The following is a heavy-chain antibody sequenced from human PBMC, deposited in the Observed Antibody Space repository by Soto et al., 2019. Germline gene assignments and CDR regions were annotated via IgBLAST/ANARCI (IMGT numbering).Heavy chain of an antibody. D-gene: IGHD2-2*01. Sequence: QVQLVQSGAEVKKPGSSVKVSCKASGGTFSSYTISWVRQAPGQGLEWMGRIIPILGIANYAQKFQGRVTITADKSTSTAYMELSSLRSEDTAVYYCARGRGYCSSTSCYRVYYYYGMDVWGQGTTVTVSS. V-gene: IGHV1-69*02. CDR1: GGTFSSYT. CDR3: ARGRGYCSSTSCYRVYYYYGMDV. J-gene: IGHJ6*02. CDR2: IIPILGIA.